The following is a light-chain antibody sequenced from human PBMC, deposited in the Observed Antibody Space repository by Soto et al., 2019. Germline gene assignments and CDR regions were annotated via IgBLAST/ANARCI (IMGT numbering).Light chain of an antibody. Sequence: EIVMTQSPATLSVSPGERATLSCRTSQSIRTNLAWYQQKPGQAPRLLIYGASSRATGIPDRSSGSGSGTDFTLTISRLEPEDFAVYYCQQYGSSPWTFGQGTKVDIK. CDR3: QQYGSSPWT. CDR2: GAS. J-gene: IGKJ1*01. V-gene: IGKV3-20*01. CDR1: QSIRTN.